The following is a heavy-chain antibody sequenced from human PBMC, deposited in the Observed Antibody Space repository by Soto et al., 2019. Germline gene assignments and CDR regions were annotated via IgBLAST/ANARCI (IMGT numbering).Heavy chain of an antibody. V-gene: IGHV1-8*01. CDR3: ARGDYYDLWSGENWFDP. Sequence: GASVKVSCKASGYTFTSYDINWVRQATGQGLEWMGWMNPNSGNTGYAQKFQGRVTMTRNTSISTAYMELSSLRSEDTAVYYCARGDYYDLWSGENWFDPWGRGTLVNVSA. CDR2: MNPNSGNT. J-gene: IGHJ5*02. CDR1: GYTFTSYD. D-gene: IGHD3-3*01.